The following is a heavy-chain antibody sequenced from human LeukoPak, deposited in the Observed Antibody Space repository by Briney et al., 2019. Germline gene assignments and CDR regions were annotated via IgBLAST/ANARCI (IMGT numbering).Heavy chain of an antibody. Sequence: ASVKVSCKASGYTFTSYGISWVRQAPGQGLEWMGWISAYNGNTNYAQKLQGRVTMTTDTSTSTAYMELRSLRSDDTAVYYCATLPSGGSLSIAVAGTDYWGQGTLVTVSS. V-gene: IGHV1-18*01. CDR3: ATLPSGGSLSIAVAGTDY. CDR2: ISAYNGNT. D-gene: IGHD6-19*01. CDR1: GYTFTSYG. J-gene: IGHJ4*02.